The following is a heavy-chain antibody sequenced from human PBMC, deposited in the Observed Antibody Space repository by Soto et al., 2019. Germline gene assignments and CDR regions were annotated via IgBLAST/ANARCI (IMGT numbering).Heavy chain of an antibody. CDR2: VSPPFRTS. D-gene: IGHD3-10*01. CDR3: ARVLYYGSGSYSPYGMDV. Sequence: QLVESGAEVKKPGSSVKVSCKTSGVSFNNNGIGWVRQAPGHGLEWMGGVSPPFRTSNYARKFQGRISITADASTGTVNMELSSLTSEDTAQYYCARVLYYGSGSYSPYGMDVWGQGTTVTVSS. CDR1: GVSFNNNG. V-gene: IGHV1-69*01. J-gene: IGHJ6*02.